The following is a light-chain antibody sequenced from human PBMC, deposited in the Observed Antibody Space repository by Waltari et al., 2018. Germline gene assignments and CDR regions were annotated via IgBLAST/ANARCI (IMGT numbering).Light chain of an antibody. J-gene: IGKJ2*01. CDR2: GAS. V-gene: IGKV3-20*01. Sequence: VLTQSPGTLSLSPGERATLSCRASQSLTKRYLAWYQQKPGQAPRLRIYGASSRAAGIPDRVSGSASVTDFTLTISKLEPEDFAVYYCQQYGSSVLYTFGQGTKLEIK. CDR3: QQYGSSVLYT. CDR1: QSLTKRY.